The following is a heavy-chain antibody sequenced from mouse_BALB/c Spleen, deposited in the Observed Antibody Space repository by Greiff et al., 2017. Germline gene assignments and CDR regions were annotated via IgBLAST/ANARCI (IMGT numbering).Heavy chain of an antibody. J-gene: IGHJ2*01. D-gene: IGHD1-1*02. CDR3: AYYDGKGY. CDR2: IDTSDSYT. V-gene: IGHV1-69*01. CDR1: GYTFTDYW. Sequence: QVQLQQPGAELVMPGASVKMSCKASGYTFTDYWMHWVKQRPGQGLEWIGAIDTSDSYTSYNQKFKGKATLTVDESSSTAYMQLSSLASEDSAVYYCAYYDGKGYWGQGTTLTVSS.